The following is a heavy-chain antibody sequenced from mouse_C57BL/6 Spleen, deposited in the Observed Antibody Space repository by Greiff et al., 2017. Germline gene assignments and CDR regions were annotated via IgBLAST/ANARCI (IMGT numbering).Heavy chain of an antibody. CDR1: GYTFTSYW. V-gene: IGHV1-69*01. CDR2: IDPSDSYT. J-gene: IGHJ3*01. Sequence: QVQLQQPGAELVMPGASVKLSCKASGYTFTSYWMHWVKQRPGQGLEWIGEIDPSDSYTNYNQKFKGKSTLTVDKSSSTAYMQLSSLTSEDSAVSYCACYYGNPWFAYWGQGTLVTVSA. D-gene: IGHD2-1*01. CDR3: ACYYGNPWFAY.